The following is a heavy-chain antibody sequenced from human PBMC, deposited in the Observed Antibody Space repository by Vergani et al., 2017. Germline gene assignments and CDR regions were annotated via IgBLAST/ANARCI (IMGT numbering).Heavy chain of an antibody. V-gene: IGHV3-48*02. CDR3: ARASYDFWSGYYTSHWYFDL. CDR2: ISSSSSTI. Sequence: EVQLLESGGGLVQPGGSLRLSCAASGFTFSSYAMSWVRQAPGKGLEWVSYISSSSSTIYYADSVKGRFTISRDNAKNSLYLQMNSLRDEDTAVYYCARASYDFWSGYYTSHWYFDLWGRGTLVTVSS. CDR1: GFTFSSYA. D-gene: IGHD3-3*01. J-gene: IGHJ2*01.